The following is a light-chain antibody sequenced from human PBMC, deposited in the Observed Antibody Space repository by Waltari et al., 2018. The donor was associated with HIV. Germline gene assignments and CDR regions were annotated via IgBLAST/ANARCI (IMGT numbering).Light chain of an antibody. Sequence: SYVLTQPPSVSVAPGQTARFTCWGANIGLIPLNWSQPRPSLSHFLVISSDTDPPSGIPERFFASKSGNTATLTSNRVEGGDEADYSCHVWDSTSDHVVFGGGTKVTFL. J-gene: IGLJ3*02. V-gene: IGLV3-21*04. CDR3: HVWDSTSDHVV. CDR2: SDT. CDR1: NIGLIP.